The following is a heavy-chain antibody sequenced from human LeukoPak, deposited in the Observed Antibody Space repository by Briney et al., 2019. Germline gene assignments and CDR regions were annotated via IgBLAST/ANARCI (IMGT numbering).Heavy chain of an antibody. J-gene: IGHJ4*02. V-gene: IGHV4-39*07. CDR3: ARGLASGYPPIPFDY. D-gene: IGHD3-3*01. CDR1: GGSISSSSYY. Sequence: MPSETLSLTCTVSGGSISSSSYYWTWIRQPPGKGLEWIGEIIDTGSTKYNSSLKSRVTISVDTSKNQFSLSLDSVTAADTAVYYCARGLASGYPPIPFDYWGQGTLVTVSS. CDR2: IIDTGST.